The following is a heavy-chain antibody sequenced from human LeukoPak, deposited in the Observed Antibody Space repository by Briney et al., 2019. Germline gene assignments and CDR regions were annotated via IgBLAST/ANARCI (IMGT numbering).Heavy chain of an antibody. CDR2: ISGSGGST. D-gene: IGHD6-6*01. Sequence: PGGSLRLSCAASGFTFSSYSMSWVRQAPGEGLEWVSAISGSGGSTYYADSVKGRFTISRDNSKNTLYLQMNSLRAEDTAVYYCAKDIEQLLYYFDYWGQGTLVTVSS. CDR1: GFTFSSYS. J-gene: IGHJ4*02. CDR3: AKDIEQLLYYFDY. V-gene: IGHV3-23*01.